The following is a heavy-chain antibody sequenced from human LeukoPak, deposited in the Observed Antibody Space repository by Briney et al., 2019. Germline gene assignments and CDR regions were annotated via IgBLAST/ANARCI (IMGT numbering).Heavy chain of an antibody. CDR3: AKDGISGYYPPPSDY. J-gene: IGHJ4*02. CDR2: ISGSGGST. Sequence: PGGSLRLSCAASGFTFSSYAMSWVRQAPGKGLEWVSAISGSGGSTYYADFVKGRFTISRDNSKNTLYLQMNSLRAEDTAVYYCAKDGISGYYPPPSDYWGQGTLVTVSS. D-gene: IGHD3-22*01. CDR1: GFTFSSYA. V-gene: IGHV3-23*01.